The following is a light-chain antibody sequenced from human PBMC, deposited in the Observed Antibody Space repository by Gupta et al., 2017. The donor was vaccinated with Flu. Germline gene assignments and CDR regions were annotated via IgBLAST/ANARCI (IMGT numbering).Light chain of an antibody. CDR2: QAS. CDR3: QQDHGYPLT. CDR1: QSINTW. J-gene: IGKJ4*01. V-gene: IGKV1-5*03. Sequence: DIQMTQSPSTLSASVGDRVTITCRASQSINTWLAWWQQKPGKAPNLLIYQASSLEVGVPSRFSGSGSGTEFTLTLSSLQPDDFATYYCQQDHGYPLTFGGGTKVEIK.